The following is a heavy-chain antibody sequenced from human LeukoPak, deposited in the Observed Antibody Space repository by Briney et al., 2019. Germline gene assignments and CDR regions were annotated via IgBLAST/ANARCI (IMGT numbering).Heavy chain of an antibody. Sequence: ASVKVSCKASGGTFSSYAISWVRQAPGQGLEWMGWINPNSGGTNYAQKFQGRVTMTRDTSISTAYMELSRLRSDDTAVYYCARDYIVDPGYGMDVWGQGTTVTVSS. CDR2: INPNSGGT. V-gene: IGHV1-2*02. CDR1: GGTFSSYA. D-gene: IGHD2-21*01. CDR3: ARDYIVDPGYGMDV. J-gene: IGHJ6*02.